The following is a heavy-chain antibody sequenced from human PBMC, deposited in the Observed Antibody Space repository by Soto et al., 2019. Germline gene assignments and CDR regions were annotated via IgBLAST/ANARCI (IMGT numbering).Heavy chain of an antibody. D-gene: IGHD6-13*01. J-gene: IGHJ4*02. CDR3: ARLEAAANY. CDR1: GGSISSCSYY. V-gene: IGHV4-39*01. Sequence: AETLSLTCTVSGGSISSCSYYWGWLRQAKGQGRVGVGSIHSSGSPYYNPSLKRRVTISVDTSKNQFSLKLSSVTAADTAVYYCARLEAAANYWGQGTLVTVSS. CDR2: IHSSGSP.